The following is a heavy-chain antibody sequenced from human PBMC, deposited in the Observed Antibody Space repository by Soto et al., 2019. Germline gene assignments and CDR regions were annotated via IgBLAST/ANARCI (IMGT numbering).Heavy chain of an antibody. J-gene: IGHJ4*02. CDR3: AKSHTTSGWYVTTDY. CDR1: GFTFGDYA. D-gene: IGHD6-13*01. CDR2: ISWNSGSI. V-gene: IGHV3-9*01. Sequence: GGSLRLSCAAPGFTFGDYAMQWVRQAPGKGLEWVSAISWNSGSIDYADSVKGRFTISRDNAKNSLYLQMNSLRAEDTALYYCAKSHTTSGWYVTTDYWGQGTRVTVSS.